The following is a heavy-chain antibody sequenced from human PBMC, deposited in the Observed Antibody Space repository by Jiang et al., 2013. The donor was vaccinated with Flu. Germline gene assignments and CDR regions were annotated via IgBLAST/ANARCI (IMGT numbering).Heavy chain of an antibody. V-gene: IGHV4-34*01. Sequence: LLKPSETLSLTCAVYGGSFSGYYWSWIRQPPGKGLEWIGEINHSGSTNYNPSLKSRVTISVDTSKNQFSLKLSSVTAADTAVYYCAREYHGSGSYYSRPHYYGMDVWGQGTTVTVSS. CDR2: INHSGST. CDR1: GGSFSGYY. J-gene: IGHJ6*02. CDR3: AREYHGSGSYYSRPHYYGMDV. D-gene: IGHD3-10*01.